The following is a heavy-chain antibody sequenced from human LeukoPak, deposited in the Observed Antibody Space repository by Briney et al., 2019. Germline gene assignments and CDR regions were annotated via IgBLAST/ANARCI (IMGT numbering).Heavy chain of an antibody. J-gene: IGHJ4*02. Sequence: GKSLGLSCAASGFSFGSYGIHWVRQAPGKGLEWVAVISHEGSQTYYADSVRGRFTISRENAKNSLYLQMNSLRAGDTAVYYCAIGYSFDYWGQGTLVTVSS. CDR1: GFSFGSYG. V-gene: IGHV3-30*03. D-gene: IGHD2-15*01. CDR3: AIGYSFDY. CDR2: ISHEGSQT.